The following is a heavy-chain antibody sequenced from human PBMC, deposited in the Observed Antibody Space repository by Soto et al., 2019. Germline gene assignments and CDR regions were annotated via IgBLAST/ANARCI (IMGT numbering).Heavy chain of an antibody. Sequence: EVQLVESGGGLVQPGGSLRLSCAASGFTFSSYEMNWVRQAPGKGLEWVSGIGGSGESTYYADSVKGRFTISRDNSKNTLSLQMNSLRAEDTAVYDCARGSVVSGWYWHYWGQGTLVTVSS. CDR3: ARGSVVSGWYWHY. V-gene: IGHV3-23*04. CDR2: IGGSGEST. D-gene: IGHD6-19*01. CDR1: GFTFSSYE. J-gene: IGHJ4*02.